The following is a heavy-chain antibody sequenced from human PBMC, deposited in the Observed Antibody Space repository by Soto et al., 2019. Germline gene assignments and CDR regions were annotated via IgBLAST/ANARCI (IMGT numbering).Heavy chain of an antibody. CDR2: IYYSGST. Sequence: TLSLTCTVPGGCINRGGYYWSWIRQHPGKGLEWIGYIYYSGSTYYNPSLKSRVTISVDTSKNQFSLKLSSVTAADTAVYYCARDQPRDAVYFHHWGQGTLVTVSS. CDR1: GGCINRGGYY. V-gene: IGHV4-31*03. CDR3: ARDQPRDAVYFHH. J-gene: IGHJ1*01.